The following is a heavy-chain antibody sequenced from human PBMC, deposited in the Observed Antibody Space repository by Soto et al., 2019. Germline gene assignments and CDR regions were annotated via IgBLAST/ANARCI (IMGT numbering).Heavy chain of an antibody. J-gene: IGHJ6*02. D-gene: IGHD5-12*01. CDR3: AISALPGLHYYYYGMDV. V-gene: IGHV3-23*01. Sequence: PGGSLRLSCAASGFTFSSYAMSWFRQSPGNGLEWVSAISGSGGSTYYADSVKGRFTISRDNSKNTLYLQMNSLRAEDTAVYYCAISALPGLHYYYYGMDVWGQGTTVTVSS. CDR2: ISGSGGST. CDR1: GFTFSSYA.